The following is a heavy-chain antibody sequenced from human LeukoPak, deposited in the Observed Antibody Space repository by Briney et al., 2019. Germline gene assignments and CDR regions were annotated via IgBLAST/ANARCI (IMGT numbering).Heavy chain of an antibody. D-gene: IGHD3-10*01. Sequence: PSETLSLTCTVSGGSISSSSYYWGWIRQPPGKGLEWIGCIYYSGSTYYNPSLKSRVTISVDTSKNQFSLKLSSVTAADTAVYYCARPYGSGSYFDYWGQGTLVTVSS. CDR2: IYYSGST. J-gene: IGHJ4*02. CDR3: ARPYGSGSYFDY. V-gene: IGHV4-39*01. CDR1: GGSISSSSYY.